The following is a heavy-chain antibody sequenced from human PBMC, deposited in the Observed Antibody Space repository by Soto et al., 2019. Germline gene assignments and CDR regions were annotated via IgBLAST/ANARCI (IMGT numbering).Heavy chain of an antibody. D-gene: IGHD2-8*01. J-gene: IGHJ4*02. CDR1: GFTFNDYT. Sequence: PGGSLRLPCTASGFTFNDYTLSWVRQAPGKGLEWVGFIRSKAYGGTTEYAASVKGRFTISRDDSKSIAYLQMNSLKTEDTAVYYCTAGKLYPSLDFDYWGQGTLVTVSS. V-gene: IGHV3-49*04. CDR2: IRSKAYGGTT. CDR3: TAGKLYPSLDFDY.